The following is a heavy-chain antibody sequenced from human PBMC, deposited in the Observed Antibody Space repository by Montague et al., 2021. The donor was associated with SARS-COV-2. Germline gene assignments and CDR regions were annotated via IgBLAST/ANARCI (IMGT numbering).Heavy chain of an antibody. CDR1: GFSLSTSGVC. J-gene: IGHJ4*02. D-gene: IGHD6-19*01. CDR2: IDCDDDK. Sequence: PALVKPTQTLTLTCTFSGFSLSTSGVCVSWIRQPPGKALEWLALIDCDDDKYYSASLKTRLTISKGPSTNQVVLTMTNMDPVDTGTYYCARVGSAVPGIMSTYNLNIWGQGTQVTVSS. V-gene: IGHV2-70*13. CDR3: ARVGSAVPGIMSTYNLNI.